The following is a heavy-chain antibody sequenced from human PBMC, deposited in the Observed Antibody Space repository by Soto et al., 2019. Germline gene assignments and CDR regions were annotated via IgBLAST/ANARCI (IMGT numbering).Heavy chain of an antibody. CDR2: SRIKANNYIS. J-gene: IGHJ4*02. V-gene: IGHV3-72*01. Sequence: PGGSLRLSCATSGFIFSDHYLDWVRQAPGRGLEWVGRSRIKANNYISQYAASVQGRFSISRDESKQSLFLEMNRLKTEDTAVYYCVRGFNSFDSWGQGTLVTVSS. CDR3: VRGFNSFDS. CDR1: GFIFSDHY.